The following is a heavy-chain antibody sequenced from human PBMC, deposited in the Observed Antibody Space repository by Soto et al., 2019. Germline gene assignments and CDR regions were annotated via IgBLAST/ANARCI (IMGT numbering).Heavy chain of an antibody. CDR3: ARGTGSGWLDY. Sequence: SETLSLTCTVSGGSISSSSYYWGWIRQPPGKGLEWIGSIYYSGSTNYNPSLKSRVTISVDTSKNQFSLKLSSVTAADTAVYYCARGTGSGWLDYWGQGTLVTVSS. J-gene: IGHJ4*02. D-gene: IGHD6-19*01. CDR2: IYYSGST. CDR1: GGSISSSSYY. V-gene: IGHV4-39*07.